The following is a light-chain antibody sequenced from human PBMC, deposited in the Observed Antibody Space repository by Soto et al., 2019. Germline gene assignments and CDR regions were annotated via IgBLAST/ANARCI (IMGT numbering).Light chain of an antibody. CDR3: QQYGSSPPFT. CDR2: GAS. V-gene: IGKV3-20*01. J-gene: IGKJ3*01. CDR1: QSVSSSY. Sequence: EIVLTQSPGTLSLSPGERATLSCRASQSVSSSYLAWYQQKPGQAPRLLMYGASKRATGIPDRFSGSGSGTDVPLTISRLEPEDFAVYFCQQYGSSPPFTFGPGTKVDIK.